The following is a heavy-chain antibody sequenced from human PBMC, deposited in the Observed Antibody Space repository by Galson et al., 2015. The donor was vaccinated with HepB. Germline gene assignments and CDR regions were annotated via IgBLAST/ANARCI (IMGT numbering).Heavy chain of an antibody. J-gene: IGHJ3*02. Sequence: QSGAEVKKPGESLKISCNGSGYSFTSYWIGWVRQMPGKGLEWMGIIYPGDSDARYSPSFQGQVTISADRSISTAYLQWSSLKASDTAMYYCARPLYYYGSGSYPAPPDDAFDIWGQGTMVTVSS. V-gene: IGHV5-51*03. CDR3: ARPLYYYGSGSYPAPPDDAFDI. CDR2: IYPGDSDA. CDR1: GYSFTSYW. D-gene: IGHD3-10*01.